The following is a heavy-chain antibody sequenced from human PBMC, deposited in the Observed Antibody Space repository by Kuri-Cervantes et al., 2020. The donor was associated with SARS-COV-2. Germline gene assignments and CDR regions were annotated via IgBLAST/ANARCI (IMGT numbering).Heavy chain of an antibody. Sequence: GESLKISCAASGFAFSNFAMSWVRQAPGKGLEWVSAISGSSGSTCYADSVKGRFTISRDSSKNTLYLQMNSLRAEDTAVYYCAKGGRSSGWFEGYFDFWGQGTLVTVSS. CDR1: GFAFSNFA. CDR2: ISGSSGST. D-gene: IGHD6-19*01. CDR3: AKGGRSSGWFEGYFDF. V-gene: IGHV3-23*01. J-gene: IGHJ4*02.